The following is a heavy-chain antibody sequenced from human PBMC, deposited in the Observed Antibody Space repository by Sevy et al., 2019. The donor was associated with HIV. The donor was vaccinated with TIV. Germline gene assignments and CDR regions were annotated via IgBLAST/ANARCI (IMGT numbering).Heavy chain of an antibody. CDR1: GGSFTSDY. CDR2: LYNRGST. Sequence: SETLSLTCIVSGGSFTSDYWSWIQQPPGKGLEWIGYLYNRGSTTYNPSFKSRVTISVDTSKKRIYLKLNSVTAADTAVYYCARQYSSSFGIDYWGQGTRVTVSS. V-gene: IGHV4-59*08. D-gene: IGHD6-6*01. CDR3: ARQYSSSFGIDY. J-gene: IGHJ4*02.